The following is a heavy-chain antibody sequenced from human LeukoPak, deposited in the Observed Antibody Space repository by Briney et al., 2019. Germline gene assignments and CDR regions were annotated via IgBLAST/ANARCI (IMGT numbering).Heavy chain of an antibody. D-gene: IGHD3-22*01. V-gene: IGHV1-46*01. CDR2: INPSGGST. CDR3: ARDGVGYYYDSSGCVY. CDR1: GYTFTSYY. J-gene: IGHJ4*02. Sequence: ASVKVSCKASGYTFTSYYMHWVRQAPGQGLEWMGIINPSGGSTSYAQKLQGRVTMTRDTSTSTVYMELSSLRSEDTAVYYCARDGVGYYYDSSGCVYWGQGTLVTVSS.